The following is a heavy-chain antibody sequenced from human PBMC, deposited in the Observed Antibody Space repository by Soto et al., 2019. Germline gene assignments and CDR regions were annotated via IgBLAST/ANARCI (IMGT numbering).Heavy chain of an antibody. CDR3: AKGLGRELRGYNWFDP. D-gene: IGHD1-7*01. Sequence: EVVLLESGGGLVQSGGSLRLSCAASGFIFSSYAMSWVRQAPGKGLEWVSAISGSGGSTYYADSVKGRFTISRDNSKNTLYLQMNSLRAEDTAVYYCAKGLGRELRGYNWFDPWGQGTLVTVSS. J-gene: IGHJ5*02. CDR2: ISGSGGST. V-gene: IGHV3-23*01. CDR1: GFIFSSYA.